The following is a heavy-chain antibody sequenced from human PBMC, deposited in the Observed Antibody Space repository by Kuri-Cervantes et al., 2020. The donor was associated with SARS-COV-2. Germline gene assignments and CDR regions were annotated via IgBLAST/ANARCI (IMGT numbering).Heavy chain of an antibody. J-gene: IGHJ3*02. D-gene: IGHD4-23*01. Sequence: GESLKISCAASGFTFSSYGMHWVRQAPGKGLEWVAVISYDGSNKYYADSVKGRFTISRDNSKNTLYLQMNSLRAEDTAVYYCARESVDREVVDAFDIWGQGTMVTVSS. CDR2: ISYDGSNK. CDR1: GFTFSSYG. V-gene: IGHV3-30*03. CDR3: ARESVDREVVDAFDI.